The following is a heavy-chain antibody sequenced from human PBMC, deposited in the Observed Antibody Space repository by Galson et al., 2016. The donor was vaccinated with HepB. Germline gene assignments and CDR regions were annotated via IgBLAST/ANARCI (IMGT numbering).Heavy chain of an antibody. Sequence: SLRLSCAASGFTFSSYSMNWIRQAPGKGLEWVSYISSSGNARYYADSVQGRFTISSDNAKNSLFLQMNSLSVEDTAVYYCAKDRGNDYGVYASWGQGTLVTVSS. V-gene: IGHV3-48*01. CDR2: ISSSGNAR. J-gene: IGHJ5*02. D-gene: IGHD4-17*01. CDR1: GFTFSSYS. CDR3: AKDRGNDYGVYAS.